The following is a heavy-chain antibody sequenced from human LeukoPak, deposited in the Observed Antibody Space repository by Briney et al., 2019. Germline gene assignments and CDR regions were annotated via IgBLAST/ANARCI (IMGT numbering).Heavy chain of an antibody. CDR3: ASSGYCSSTSCLDY. CDR1: GGTFISYA. CDR2: IIPIFGTA. Sequence: SVKVSCKASGGTFISYAISWLRQAPGQGLEWMGGIIPIFGTANYAQKFQGRVTITTDESTSTAYMELSSLRSEDKAVYYCASSGYCSSTSCLDYWGQGTLVTVSS. J-gene: IGHJ4*02. D-gene: IGHD2-2*01. V-gene: IGHV1-69*05.